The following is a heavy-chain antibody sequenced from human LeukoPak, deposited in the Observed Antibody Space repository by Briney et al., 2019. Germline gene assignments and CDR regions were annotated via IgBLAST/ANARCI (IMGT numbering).Heavy chain of an antibody. CDR1: GGSISSGTYY. D-gene: IGHD3-22*01. Sequence: PSETLSLTXTVSGGSISSGTYYWNWIRQPAGKGLEWIGRIYTSGSTNYNPSLKSRVTISVDTSKNQFSLKLTSVTAADTAMYYCAREPYDTSANDAFDIWGQGTMVSVSS. CDR2: IYTSGST. CDR3: AREPYDTSANDAFDI. V-gene: IGHV4-61*02. J-gene: IGHJ3*02.